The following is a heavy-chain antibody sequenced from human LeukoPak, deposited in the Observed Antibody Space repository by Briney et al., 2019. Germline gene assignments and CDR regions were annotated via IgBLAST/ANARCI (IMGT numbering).Heavy chain of an antibody. V-gene: IGHV1-2*02. D-gene: IGHD1-26*01. Sequence: ASVKVFCKASGYTFTGYYMHWVRQAPGQGLEWMGWINPNSGGTNYAQKFQGRVTMTRDTSISTAYMELSRLRSDDTAVYYCARAGRVGATRWFDPWGQGTLVTVSS. CDR2: INPNSGGT. CDR3: ARAGRVGATRWFDP. CDR1: GYTFTGYY. J-gene: IGHJ5*02.